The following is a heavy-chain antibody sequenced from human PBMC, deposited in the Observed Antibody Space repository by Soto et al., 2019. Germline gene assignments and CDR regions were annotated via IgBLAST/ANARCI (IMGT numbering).Heavy chain of an antibody. Sequence: EVQLVESGGGLIQAGGSLRLSCVASVGNYEMHWVRQAPGKGLEWLALITHDGGVTHYADSVKGRFTISRDNAKNTLYLQMSSLIYDDTSIYYCARGLVDGTHFESWGQAALVTVYS. V-gene: IGHV3-48*03. CDR2: ITHDGGVT. D-gene: IGHD2-8*01. J-gene: IGHJ4*02. CDR1: VGNYE. CDR3: ARGLVDGTHFES.